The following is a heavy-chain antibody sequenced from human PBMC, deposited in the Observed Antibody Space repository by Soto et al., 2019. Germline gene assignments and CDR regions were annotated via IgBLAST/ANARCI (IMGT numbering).Heavy chain of an antibody. CDR2: ISGSGGST. V-gene: IGHV3-23*01. J-gene: IGHJ5*02. D-gene: IGHD4-4*01. CDR1: GFTFSSYA. CDR3: AKDTGEDVGRWFAP. Sequence: EVQLLESGGGLVQPGGSLRLSCAASGFTFSSYAMSWVRQAPGKGLEWVSAISGSGGSTYYADSVKGRFTISRDNSKDTLYLQVTSLRTEDTAVYYCAKDTGEDVGRWFAPWGQGTLVTVSS.